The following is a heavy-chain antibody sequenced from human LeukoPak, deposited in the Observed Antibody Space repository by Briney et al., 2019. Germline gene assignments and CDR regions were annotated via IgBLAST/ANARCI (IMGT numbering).Heavy chain of an antibody. J-gene: IGHJ4*02. D-gene: IGHD2-2*01. CDR3: ARGARSRGSTSCYSHFDY. Sequence: GASVKVSCKASGYTFTNYAIHWVRQAPGQRLEYLGWNNAGNGDTKYSQDFQGRVSLTRDTSASTAYMELSSLRSDDMAIYYCARGARSRGSTSCYSHFDYWGQGSLVTVSS. CDR2: NNAGNGDT. CDR1: GYTFTNYA. V-gene: IGHV1-3*02.